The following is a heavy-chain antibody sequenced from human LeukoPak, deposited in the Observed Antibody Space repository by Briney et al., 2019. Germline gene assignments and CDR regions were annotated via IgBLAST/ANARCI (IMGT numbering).Heavy chain of an antibody. CDR2: ISGSGGST. CDR3: ARDGGLYYDPPYDAFDI. CDR1: GFTFSSYA. V-gene: IGHV3-23*01. J-gene: IGHJ3*02. Sequence: PGASLRLSCAASGFTFSSYAMSWVRQAPGKGLEWVSAISGSGGSTYYADSVKGRFTISRDNSKNTLYLQMSSLRAEDTAVYYCARDGGLYYDPPYDAFDIWGQGTMVTVSS. D-gene: IGHD3-22*01.